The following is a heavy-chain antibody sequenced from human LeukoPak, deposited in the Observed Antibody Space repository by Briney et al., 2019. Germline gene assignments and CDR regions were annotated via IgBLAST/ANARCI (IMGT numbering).Heavy chain of an antibody. Sequence: SETLSLTCAVSGGSISSSNWWSWVRPPPGKGLEWISEINRSGCTNYHPSLKSRVTISVDTSKNQFSLKLSSVTAADTAVYYCAREGGRLLWFGELSGFDYWGQGTLVTVSS. J-gene: IGHJ4*02. CDR2: INRSGCT. V-gene: IGHV4-4*02. CDR3: AREGGRLLWFGELSGFDY. D-gene: IGHD3-10*01. CDR1: GGSISSSNW.